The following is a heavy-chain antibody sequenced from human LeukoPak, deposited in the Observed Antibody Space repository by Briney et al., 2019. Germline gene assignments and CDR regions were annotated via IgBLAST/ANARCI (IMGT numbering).Heavy chain of an antibody. J-gene: IGHJ5*02. V-gene: IGHV5-51*01. CDR1: GYNFTSYW. Sequence: GESLKISCKGSGYNFTSYWIGWVRQMPGKGLEWMGIIYPGDSDTRYSPSLQGQVTISADKSMSTAYLQWRSLKASDTAMYYCARRAAALFDPWGQGTLVTVSS. CDR3: ARRAAALFDP. D-gene: IGHD2-2*01. CDR2: IYPGDSDT.